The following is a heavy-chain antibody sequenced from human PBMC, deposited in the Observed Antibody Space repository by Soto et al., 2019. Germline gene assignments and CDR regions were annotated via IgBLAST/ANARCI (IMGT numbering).Heavy chain of an antibody. Sequence: EVQLLESGGDLVQPGGSLRRSCAASGFIFSNYAMTWVRQAPGKGPEWVSTFTSGGSTYYRDTVKCRFTISRHNSKNTLYLQMNSPRAEDTAVYYCARTAKYNSKSSGWANRFDYWGQGTLVTVSS. CDR3: ARTAKYNSKSSGWANRFDY. D-gene: IGHD6-19*01. V-gene: IGHV3-23*01. J-gene: IGHJ4*02. CDR2: FTSGGST. CDR1: GFIFSNYA.